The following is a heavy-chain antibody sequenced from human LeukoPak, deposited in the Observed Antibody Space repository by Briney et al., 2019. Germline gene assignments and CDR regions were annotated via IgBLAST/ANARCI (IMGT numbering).Heavy chain of an antibody. CDR3: ARALPGYYDSSGYWFDP. CDR2: IYYSGST. J-gene: IGHJ5*02. V-gene: IGHV4-59*01. CDR1: GGSISSYY. D-gene: IGHD3-22*01. Sequence: PSETLSLTCTASGGSISSYYWSWIRQPPGKGLEWIGYIYYSGSTNYNPSLRSRVTISVDTSKNQFSLKLSSVTAADTAVYYCARALPGYYDSSGYWFDPWGQGTLVTVSS.